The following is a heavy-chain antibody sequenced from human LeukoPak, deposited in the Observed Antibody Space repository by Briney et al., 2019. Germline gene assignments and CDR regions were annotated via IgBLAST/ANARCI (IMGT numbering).Heavy chain of an antibody. CDR2: ISSSGTT. D-gene: IGHD3-16*02. V-gene: IGHV4-59*01. J-gene: IGHJ3*02. CDR3: ARGPPDRADI. CDR1: DASISSSY. Sequence: SETLSLTCTVSDASISSSYWSWLRQPPGRGLEWIGYISSSGTTNYNTSLESRVTISRDTSKNQFSLKLTSVTAADTAVYSCARGPPDRADIWGQGTMVAVSS.